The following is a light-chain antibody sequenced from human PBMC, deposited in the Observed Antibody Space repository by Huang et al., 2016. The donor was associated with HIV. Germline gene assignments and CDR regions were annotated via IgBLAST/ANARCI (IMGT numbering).Light chain of an antibody. CDR2: GAS. J-gene: IGKJ2*01. V-gene: IGKV3-15*01. Sequence: EIVMTQSPVTLSVSPGERATLSCRASESIGNNLAGYQQKPGQAPSLLMYGASTRAAAVPARVSGSGSGTEFTLTISSPQSEDFAVYFCQQYNNWPMYTFGQGTKLEIK. CDR3: QQYNNWPMYT. CDR1: ESIGNN.